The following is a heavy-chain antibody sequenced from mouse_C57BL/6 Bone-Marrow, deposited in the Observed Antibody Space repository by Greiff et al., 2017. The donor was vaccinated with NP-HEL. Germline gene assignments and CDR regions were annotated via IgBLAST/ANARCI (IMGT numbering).Heavy chain of an antibody. J-gene: IGHJ3*01. CDR3: TTHCHDGFAY. V-gene: IGHV14-4*01. Sequence: EVKLMESGAELVRPGASVKLSCTASGFNIKDDYMHWVKQRPEQGLEWIGWIDPENGDTEYASKFQGKATITADTSSNPAYLQLSSLTSEDTAVYYCTTHCHDGFAYWGQGTLVTVSA. D-gene: IGHD2-12*01. CDR1: GFNIKDDY. CDR2: IDPENGDT.